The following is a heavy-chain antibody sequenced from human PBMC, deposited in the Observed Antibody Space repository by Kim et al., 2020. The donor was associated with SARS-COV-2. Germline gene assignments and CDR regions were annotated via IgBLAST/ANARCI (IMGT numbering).Heavy chain of an antibody. J-gene: IGHJ5*02. Sequence: LSLTCAASGFTFRSYGMHWVRQAPGKGLEWVAFISYDGSNKHYAESVKGRFTISRDNSKNTVSLQMLSLTIEDTATYYCARVRAGMLSAVSEYNWFDPWGQGSLVTVSS. CDR3: ARVRAGMLSAVSEYNWFDP. CDR1: GFTFRSYG. V-gene: IGHV3-30*03. D-gene: IGHD3-10*01. CDR2: ISYDGSNK.